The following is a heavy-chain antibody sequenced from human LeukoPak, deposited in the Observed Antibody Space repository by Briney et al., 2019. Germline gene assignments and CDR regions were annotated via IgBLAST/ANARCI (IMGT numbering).Heavy chain of an antibody. CDR1: GFTFSSYG. J-gene: IGHJ4*02. CDR2: ISYDGSNK. V-gene: IGHV3-30*03. CDR3: AREGYFDY. Sequence: GGSLRLSCAASGFTFSSYGMHWVRQAPGKGLEWVAVISYDGSNKYYADSVKARFTISRDNSKNTLYLQMNSLRAEDTAVYYCAREGYFDYWGQGTLVTVSS.